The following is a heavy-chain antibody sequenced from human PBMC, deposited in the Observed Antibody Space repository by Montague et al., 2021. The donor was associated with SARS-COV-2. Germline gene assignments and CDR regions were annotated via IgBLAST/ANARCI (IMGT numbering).Heavy chain of an antibody. V-gene: IGHV2-70*01. D-gene: IGHD6-19*01. CDR1: GFSVSTSGLC. CDR2: IDWDDDT. Sequence: PALVNPTQTLTLTCTFSGFSVSTSGLCVSWIRQAPGKALEWLALIDWDDDTYYSTSLKTRLAISKDTSKHQVVLTMTDMDPVDTGTYYCARIPEYSSGGGPDWYFDLGGRGTLVTVSS. J-gene: IGHJ2*01. CDR3: ARIPEYSSGGGPDWYFDL.